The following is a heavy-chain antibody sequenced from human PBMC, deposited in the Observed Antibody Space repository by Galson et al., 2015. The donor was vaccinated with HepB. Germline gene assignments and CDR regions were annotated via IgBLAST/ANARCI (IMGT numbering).Heavy chain of an antibody. D-gene: IGHD2-8*01. CDR2: IIPIFGTA. CDR3: ARGSQLMVYAIGFDY. J-gene: IGHJ4*02. CDR1: GGTFSSYA. Sequence: SVKVSCKASGGTFSSYAISWVRQAPGQGLEWMGGIIPIFGTANYAQKFQGRVTITADESTSTAYMELSSLRSEDTAVYYCARGSQLMVYAIGFDYWGQGTLVTVSS. V-gene: IGHV1-69*13.